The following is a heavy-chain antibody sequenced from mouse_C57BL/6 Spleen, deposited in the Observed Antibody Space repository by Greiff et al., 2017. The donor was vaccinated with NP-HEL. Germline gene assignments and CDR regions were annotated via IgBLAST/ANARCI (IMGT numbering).Heavy chain of an antibody. CDR3: ARGGVYDGYLAWFAY. Sequence: VQLQQSGPELVKPGASVKISCKASGYSFTGYYMNWVKQSPEKSLEWIGEINPSTGGTTYNQKFKAKATLTVVKSSSTAYMQLKSLTSEDSAVYYCARGGVYDGYLAWFAYWGQGTLVTVSA. CDR2: INPSTGGT. V-gene: IGHV1-42*01. J-gene: IGHJ3*01. D-gene: IGHD2-3*01. CDR1: GYSFTGYY.